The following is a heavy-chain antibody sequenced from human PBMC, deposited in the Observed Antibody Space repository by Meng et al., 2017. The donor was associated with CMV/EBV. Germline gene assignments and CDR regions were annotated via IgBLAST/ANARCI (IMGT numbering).Heavy chain of an antibody. J-gene: IGHJ4*02. V-gene: IGHV3-33*06. CDR1: GFTFSSYG. CDR3: AKDGRADIVVVPAAIDY. Sequence: GESLKISCAASGFTFSSYGMHWVRQAPGKGLEWVAVIWYDGSNKYYADSVKGRFTISRDNCKNTLYLQMNSLRAEDTAVYYCAKDGRADIVVVPAAIDYWGQGTLVTVSS. CDR2: IWYDGSNK. D-gene: IGHD2-2*01.